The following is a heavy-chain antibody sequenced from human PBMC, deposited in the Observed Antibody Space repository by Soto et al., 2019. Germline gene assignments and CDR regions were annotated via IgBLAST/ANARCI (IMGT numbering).Heavy chain of an antibody. J-gene: IGHJ3*02. D-gene: IGHD1-26*01. Sequence: QVQLVESGGGVVQPGRSLRLSCAASGFAFSAYTMHWVRQPPGKGLECVAVISYDGNNERYTDPVKGRFTVSRDNSKSTPYLQMNSLKSEDTAVYYCARDGYSGRSDGFDIWGQGTMVTVSS. CDR2: ISYDGNNE. CDR3: ARDGYSGRSDGFDI. CDR1: GFAFSAYT. V-gene: IGHV3-30-3*01.